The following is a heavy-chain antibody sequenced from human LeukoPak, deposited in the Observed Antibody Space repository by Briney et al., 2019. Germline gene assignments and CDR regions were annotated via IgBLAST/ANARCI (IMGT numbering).Heavy chain of an antibody. V-gene: IGHV4-61*02. Sequence: SETLSLTCTVSGDSISSGDYYWGWIRQPAGKGLEWIGRISSSGSTNYNRSLKSRFTISVDTSRNRFSVKLSAVTAADTAVYYCARHRRYYYYYMDVWGKGTTVTISS. J-gene: IGHJ6*03. CDR1: GDSISSGDYY. CDR3: ARHRRYYYYYMDV. CDR2: ISSSGST.